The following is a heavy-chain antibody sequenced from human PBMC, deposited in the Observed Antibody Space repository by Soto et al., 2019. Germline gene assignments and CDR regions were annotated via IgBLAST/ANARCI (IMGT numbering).Heavy chain of an antibody. CDR3: AQTTGWPGFDY. D-gene: IGHD6-19*01. CDR1: GASISNYY. V-gene: IGHV4-59*01. CDR2: IYNGEST. J-gene: IGHJ4*02. Sequence: QMQLQESGPGLVKPSETMSLTCTASGASISNYYWNWIRQPPGKGLEWIGHIYNGESTNYNPSPKSRVTISVDTSKNQFSLKLGSVTAADTAVYYCAQTTGWPGFDYWGQGILVTVSS.